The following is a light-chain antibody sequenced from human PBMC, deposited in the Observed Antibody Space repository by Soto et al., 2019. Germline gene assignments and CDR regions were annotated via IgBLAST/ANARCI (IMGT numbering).Light chain of an antibody. CDR2: GAS. J-gene: IGKJ4*01. CDR3: QYYYESSP. CDR1: QSVSTNQ. V-gene: IGKV3-20*01. Sequence: EIVLTQYTGTLSLSPGERATLSCRASQSVSTNQLAWYQQKPGQAPRLLIYGASSRATGIADRFSGSGSGTDFTLAISRLEPEDFAVYYCQYYYESSPFGRGTKVDI.